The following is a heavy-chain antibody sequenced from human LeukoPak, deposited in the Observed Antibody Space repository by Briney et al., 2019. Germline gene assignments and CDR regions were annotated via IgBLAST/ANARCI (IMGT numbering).Heavy chain of an antibody. CDR3: ARGRPHGNDY. CDR1: GFNFNTH. CDR2: IASDGSST. Sequence: GGSLRLSCAASGFNFNTHMHWVRQAPGKGLVWVSRIASDGSSTTYADSVKGRFSISRDNAKNTLYLQMNSLRVEDTAVYYCARGRPHGNDYWGQGTLVTASS. J-gene: IGHJ4*02. V-gene: IGHV3-74*01. D-gene: IGHD4-23*01.